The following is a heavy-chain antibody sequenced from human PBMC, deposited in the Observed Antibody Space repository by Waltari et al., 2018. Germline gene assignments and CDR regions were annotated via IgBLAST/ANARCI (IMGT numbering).Heavy chain of an antibody. CDR3: AKGQVEYSSLRGMDV. CDR2: SSWNSGSI. V-gene: IGHV3-9*01. Sequence: EVQLVESGGGLVQPGRSLRLSCEASGFTFDDYDMHWVGTAPGKGLEGVSGSSWNSGSIGYADSVKGRFTISRDNAKNALYLQMNSLRAEDTALYYCAKGQVEYSSLRGMDVWGQGTTVTVSS. CDR1: GFTFDDYD. D-gene: IGHD6-6*01. J-gene: IGHJ6*02.